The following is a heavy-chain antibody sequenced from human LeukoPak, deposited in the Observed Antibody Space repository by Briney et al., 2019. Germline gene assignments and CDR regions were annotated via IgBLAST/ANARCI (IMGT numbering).Heavy chain of an antibody. D-gene: IGHD1-26*01. CDR2: IYSGGST. V-gene: IGHV3-66*01. CDR1: GFTVSSNH. Sequence: PGGSLGLSCAASGFTVSSNHMSWVRQAPGKGLEWVSVIYSGGSTYYADSVKGRFTISRDNSKNTLYLQMSSLRAEDTAVYYCARVAQVHYHFDFWGQGTLVTVSS. CDR3: ARVAQVHYHFDF. J-gene: IGHJ4*02.